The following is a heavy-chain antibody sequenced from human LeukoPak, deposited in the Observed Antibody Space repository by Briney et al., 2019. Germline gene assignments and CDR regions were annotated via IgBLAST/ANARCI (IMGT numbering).Heavy chain of an antibody. CDR2: ISYSGST. CDR1: GGSISSSSYY. Sequence: SETLSLTCTVSGGSISSSSYYWGWIRQPPGKGLEWIGTISYSGSTYYNPSLKSRVTMSVDTSNNQFSLKLTSVTAADTAVYYCARAYSDIWSGYYFDSWGQGILVTVSS. J-gene: IGHJ4*02. D-gene: IGHD3-3*01. CDR3: ARAYSDIWSGYYFDS. V-gene: IGHV4-39*07.